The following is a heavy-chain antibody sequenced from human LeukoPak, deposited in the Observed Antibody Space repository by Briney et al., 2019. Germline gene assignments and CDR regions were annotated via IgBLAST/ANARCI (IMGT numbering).Heavy chain of an antibody. V-gene: IGHV3-7*01. CDR3: ARDKALYCSSTSCFRLAWYFDL. CDR2: IKQDGSEK. CDR1: GFTFSTYW. J-gene: IGHJ2*01. D-gene: IGHD2-2*01. Sequence: PGGSLRLSCAASGFTFSTYWMSWVRQAPGKGLEWVANIKQDGSEKYYVDSVKGRFTISRDNAKNSLYLQMNSLRAEDTAVYYCARDKALYCSSTSCFRLAWYFDLWGRGTLVTVSS.